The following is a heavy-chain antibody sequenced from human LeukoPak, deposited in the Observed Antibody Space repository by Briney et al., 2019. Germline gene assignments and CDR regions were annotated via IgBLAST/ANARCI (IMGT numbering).Heavy chain of an antibody. V-gene: IGHV4-30-4*08. D-gene: IGHD1-7*01. CDR1: GGSISSGDYY. J-gene: IGHJ2*01. CDR3: ARVEPGPTWYFDL. CDR2: IYYSGST. Sequence: PSETLSLTCSVSGGSISSGDYYWSWIRQPPGKGLEWIGYIYYSGSTYYNPSLKSRVTISVDTSRNQFSLKLSSVTAADTAVYYCARVEPGPTWYFDLWGRGTLVTVSS.